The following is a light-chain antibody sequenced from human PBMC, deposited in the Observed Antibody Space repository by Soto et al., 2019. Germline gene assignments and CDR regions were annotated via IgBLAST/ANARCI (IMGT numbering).Light chain of an antibody. Sequence: DIVLTQSPATLSLSPGERATLSCRASQSVSSYLAWYQQKPGQAPRLLIYDASNRAPGIAARFSGSGSGTDFTLTISSLEPEDFAVYFWLQRSYWPPIFTFGPGTKVDI. J-gene: IGKJ3*01. CDR3: LQRSYWPPIFT. CDR1: QSVSSY. CDR2: DAS. V-gene: IGKV3-11*01.